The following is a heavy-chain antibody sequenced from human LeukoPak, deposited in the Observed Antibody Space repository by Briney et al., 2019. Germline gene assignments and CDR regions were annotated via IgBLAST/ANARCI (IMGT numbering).Heavy chain of an antibody. D-gene: IGHD3-22*01. CDR3: ARLYYDSSGHYYFDY. CDR1: GGSISSSSYY. J-gene: IGHJ4*02. Sequence: SETLSLTCTVSGGSISSSSYYWGWIRQPPGKGLEWIGSIYYSGSTYYNPSLKSRVTISVDTPKNQFSLKPSSVTAADTAVYYCARLYYDSSGHYYFDYWGQGTLVTVSS. V-gene: IGHV4-39*01. CDR2: IYYSGST.